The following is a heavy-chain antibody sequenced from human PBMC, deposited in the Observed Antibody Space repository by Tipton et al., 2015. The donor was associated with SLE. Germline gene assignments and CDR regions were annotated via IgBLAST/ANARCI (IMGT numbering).Heavy chain of an antibody. Sequence: TLSLTCTVSGGSISSRSYYWSWIRQPAGKGLEWIGRIYTSGSTNYNPSLKSRVTISVDTSKNQFSLRLSSVTAADTAVYYCAREGRYCSSTSCGFEAFDIWGQVTMVTVSS. V-gene: IGHV4-61*02. CDR3: AREGRYCSSTSCGFEAFDI. CDR2: IYTSGST. J-gene: IGHJ3*02. D-gene: IGHD2-2*01. CDR1: GGSISSRSYY.